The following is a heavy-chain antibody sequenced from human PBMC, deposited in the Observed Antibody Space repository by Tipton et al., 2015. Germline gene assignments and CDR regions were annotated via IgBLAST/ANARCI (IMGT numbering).Heavy chain of an antibody. CDR3: AAFCYGGNCPDY. J-gene: IGHJ4*02. CDR2: VFHTGAT. CDR1: GYSISSGYY. V-gene: IGHV4-38-2*01. D-gene: IGHD2-15*01. Sequence: TLSLTCALSGYSISSGYYWTWIRQPPGKGLQWVGNVFHTGATSYNSSLKSRLTFSIDTSKNQVSLRLSSVTAADTAVYYCAAFCYGGNCPDYWGQGTLVTVSS.